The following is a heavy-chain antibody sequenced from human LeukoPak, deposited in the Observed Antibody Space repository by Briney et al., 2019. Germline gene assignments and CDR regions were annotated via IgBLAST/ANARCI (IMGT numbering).Heavy chain of an antibody. J-gene: IGHJ4*02. Sequence: GGSLRLSCAASGFTFSSYSMNWVRQAPGKGLEWVSSISSSSSYIYYADSVKGRFTISRDNAKNSLYLQMNSLRAEDTAVYYCASDSSSWPFDCWGQGTLVTVSS. CDR2: ISSSSSYI. CDR1: GFTFSSYS. D-gene: IGHD6-13*01. CDR3: ASDSSSWPFDC. V-gene: IGHV3-21*01.